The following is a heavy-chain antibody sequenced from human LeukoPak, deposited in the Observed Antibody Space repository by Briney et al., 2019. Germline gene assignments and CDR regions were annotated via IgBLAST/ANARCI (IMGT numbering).Heavy chain of an antibody. J-gene: IGHJ4*02. Sequence: PGGSLRLSCAASGFTFSSYEMNWVRQAPGKGLEWVSYISSSSSLIYDSDSVKGRFTISRDNAKNSLYLEMNSLRAEDTAVYYCVRELSGILGFDYWGRGTLVTVSS. D-gene: IGHD6-13*01. CDR1: GFTFSSYE. CDR2: ISSSSSLI. V-gene: IGHV3-48*01. CDR3: VRELSGILGFDY.